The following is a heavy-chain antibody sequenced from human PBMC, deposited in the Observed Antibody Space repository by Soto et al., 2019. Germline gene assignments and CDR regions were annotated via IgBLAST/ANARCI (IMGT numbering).Heavy chain of an antibody. CDR2: IYYSGST. V-gene: IGHV4-59*08. J-gene: IGHJ4*02. Sequence: SETLSLTCTVSGGSISNHYWSWIRQPPGKGLEWIGHIYYSGSTDYNPSLKSRVTISVDTSKNQFSLKLSSVTAADTAVYYCVRWVGHFDFWGPGTLVTVSS. CDR3: VRWVGHFDF. D-gene: IGHD1-26*01. CDR1: GGSISNHY.